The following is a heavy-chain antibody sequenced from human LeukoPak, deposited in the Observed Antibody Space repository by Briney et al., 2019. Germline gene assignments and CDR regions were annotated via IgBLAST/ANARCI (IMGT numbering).Heavy chain of an antibody. D-gene: IGHD5-24*01. Sequence: GGSLRLSCAASGFTFSSYAMHWVRQAPGKGLEYVSAISSNGGGTYYANSVKGRFTISRDNSKNTLYLQMGSLRAEDMAVHYCARAGRHMATIWFDYWGQGTLVTVSS. V-gene: IGHV3-64*01. CDR2: ISSNGGGT. J-gene: IGHJ4*02. CDR1: GFTFSSYA. CDR3: ARAGRHMATIWFDY.